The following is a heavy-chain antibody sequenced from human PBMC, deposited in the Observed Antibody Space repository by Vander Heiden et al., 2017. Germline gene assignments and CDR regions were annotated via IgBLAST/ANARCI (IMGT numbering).Heavy chain of an antibody. J-gene: IGHJ5*02. D-gene: IGHD6-13*01. CDR2: ISYDGSNK. CDR1: GFPFSSYA. Sequence: VQLVESGGGVVQPGRSLRLSCAASGFPFSSYAMHWVRQAPGKGLEWVALISYDGSNKYYADSVKGRVTISRDNSKNTLYLQMNSLRAEDTAVYYCARVGAADSSSWHNWFDPWGQGTMVTVYS. CDR3: ARVGAADSSSWHNWFDP. V-gene: IGHV3-30*01.